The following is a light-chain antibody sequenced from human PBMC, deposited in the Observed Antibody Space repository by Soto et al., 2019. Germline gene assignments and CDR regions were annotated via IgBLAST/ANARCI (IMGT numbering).Light chain of an antibody. CDR2: GAS. V-gene: IGKV3-15*01. J-gene: IGKJ4*01. Sequence: EIMLTQSPCTLSLSTGERATLSCRASESVSSDLAWYEQKPGQAPRLLIYGASTRATGIPARFSGSGSGTEFTLTISSLQSEDFAVYYCQQYNNWPLTFGGGTKVDIK. CDR1: ESVSSD. CDR3: QQYNNWPLT.